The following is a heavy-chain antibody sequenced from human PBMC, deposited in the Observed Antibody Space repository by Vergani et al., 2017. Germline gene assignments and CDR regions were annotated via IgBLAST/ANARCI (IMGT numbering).Heavy chain of an antibody. V-gene: IGHV4-38-2*02. CDR1: NFFISSNAYY. CDR2: LHHIGAT. D-gene: IGHD6-13*01. Sequence: QVQLKESGTGLVKPSETLSLTCTVSNFFISSNAYYWGWIRQAPGRGLEWIGSLHHIGATSHNPSLRSRVTMSVDTAKNQFTLSLNSVTAADTAIYYCARDERRPWSNSWARFEYWGLGIPVTVSS. J-gene: IGHJ4*02. CDR3: ARDERRPWSNSWARFEY.